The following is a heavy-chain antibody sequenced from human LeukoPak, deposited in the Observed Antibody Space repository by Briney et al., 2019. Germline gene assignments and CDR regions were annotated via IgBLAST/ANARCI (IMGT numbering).Heavy chain of an antibody. J-gene: IGHJ4*02. CDR2: ISWNSGSI. Sequence: GRSLRLSCAASGFTFDDYAMHWVRQAPGKGLEWVSGISWNSGSIGDADSVKGRFTISRDNAKNSLYLQMNSLRAEDTALYYCAKGQDNWISDIAVAVDYWGQGTLVTVSS. CDR1: GFTFDDYA. V-gene: IGHV3-9*01. CDR3: AKGQDNWISDIAVAVDY. D-gene: IGHD6-19*01.